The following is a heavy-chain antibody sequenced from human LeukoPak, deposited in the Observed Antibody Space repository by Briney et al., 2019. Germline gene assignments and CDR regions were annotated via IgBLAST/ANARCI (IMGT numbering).Heavy chain of an antibody. Sequence: SETLSLTCTVSGGSISSYYWSWIRQPPGKGLEWIGYIYYSGSTNYNPSLKSRVTISVDTSKNQFSLKLSSLPAADTAVYYCARGTYGSSWQLEHFDYWGQGTLVTVSS. CDR3: ARGTYGSSWQLEHFDY. V-gene: IGHV4-59*01. CDR1: GGSISSYY. D-gene: IGHD6-13*01. J-gene: IGHJ4*02. CDR2: IYYSGST.